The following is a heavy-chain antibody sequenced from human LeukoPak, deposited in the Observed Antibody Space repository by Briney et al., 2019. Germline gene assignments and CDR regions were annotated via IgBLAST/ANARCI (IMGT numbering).Heavy chain of an antibody. D-gene: IGHD3-10*01. J-gene: IGHJ5*02. CDR2: INHSGST. CDR1: GGSFSGDY. V-gene: IGHV4-34*01. Sequence: SETLSLTCAVYGGSFSGDYWSWIRQPPGKGLEWSGEINHSGSTNYNPSLTSRVTISVDTSKNQFSLKLSSVTAADTAVYYCARRLLWFGELFYWFDPWGQGTLVTVSS. CDR3: ARRLLWFGELFYWFDP.